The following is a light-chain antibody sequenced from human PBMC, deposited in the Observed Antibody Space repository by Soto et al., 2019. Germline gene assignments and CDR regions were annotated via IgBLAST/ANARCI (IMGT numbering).Light chain of an antibody. J-gene: IGLJ3*02. V-gene: IGLV2-11*01. CDR1: RSDVGGYAY. Sequence: QSVLTQPRSVSGSPGQSVTISCTGTRSDVGGYAYISWYQQYPGKVPKLIIYDVSKRPSGVPDRFSGSKSGNTASLTISGLQAEDEADYYCCSYAGSYTWVFGGGTKLTVL. CDR2: DVS. CDR3: CSYAGSYTWV.